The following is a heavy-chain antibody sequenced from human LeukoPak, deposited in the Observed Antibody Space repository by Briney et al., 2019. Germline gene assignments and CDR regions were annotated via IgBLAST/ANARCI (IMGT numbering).Heavy chain of an antibody. V-gene: IGHV3-21*01. CDR1: GFALRSYT. D-gene: IGHD6-19*01. CDR3: ARVAVAGPTGWFDS. J-gene: IGHJ5*01. Sequence: GGSLRLSCAASGFALRSYTVTWVRQAPGKGLEWVSSIRSTSAYIYYAESVKGRFSISRDNVDNVVHLQMSSLTNEDTAVYYCARVAVAGPTGWFDSWGQGTLVTVSS. CDR2: IRSTSAYI.